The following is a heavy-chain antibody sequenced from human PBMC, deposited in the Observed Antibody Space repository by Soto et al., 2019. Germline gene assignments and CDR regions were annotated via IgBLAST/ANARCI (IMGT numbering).Heavy chain of an antibody. J-gene: IGHJ3*02. CDR2: INPNSGGT. CDR1: GYTFTGYY. CDR3: ARDQGHDSGSYYDAFDI. V-gene: IGHV1-2*04. Sequence: ASVKVSCKASGYTFTGYYMHWVRQAPGQGLEWMGWINPNSGGTNYAQKFQGWVTMTRDTSISTAYMELSRLRSDDTAVYYCARDQGHDSGSYYDAFDICGQGTMVTVSS. D-gene: IGHD1-26*01.